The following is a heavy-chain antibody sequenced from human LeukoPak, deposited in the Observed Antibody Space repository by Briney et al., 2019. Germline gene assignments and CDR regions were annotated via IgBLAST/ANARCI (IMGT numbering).Heavy chain of an antibody. Sequence: GGSLRLSCAASGFTFNSYGMHWVRQAPGKGLEWVAFIRYDGSNKYYADSVKGRFTISRDNSKNTLYLQMNSLRAEDTAVYYCAKDYYGSGSSRVRVDYWGQGTLVTVSS. CDR3: AKDYYGSGSSRVRVDY. D-gene: IGHD3-10*01. V-gene: IGHV3-30*02. CDR2: IRYDGSNK. CDR1: GFTFNSYG. J-gene: IGHJ4*02.